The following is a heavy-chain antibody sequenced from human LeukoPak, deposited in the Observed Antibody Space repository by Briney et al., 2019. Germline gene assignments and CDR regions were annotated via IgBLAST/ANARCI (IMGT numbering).Heavy chain of an antibody. CDR3: AGSSGPALLGGYYYYGMDV. CDR2: ISSSSSSYI. J-gene: IGHJ6*02. Sequence: PGGSLRLSCAASGFTFSSYSMNWVRQAPGKGLEWVSSISSSSSSYIYYADSVKGRFTISRDNAKNSLYLQMNSLRAEDTAVYYCAGSSGPALLGGYYYYGMDVWGQGTTVTVSS. CDR1: GFTFSSYS. V-gene: IGHV3-21*01. D-gene: IGHD2-2*01.